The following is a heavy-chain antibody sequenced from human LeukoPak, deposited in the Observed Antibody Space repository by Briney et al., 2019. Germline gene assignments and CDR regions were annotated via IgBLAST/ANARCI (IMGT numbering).Heavy chain of an antibody. CDR2: INPNSGGT. J-gene: IGHJ4*02. Sequence: GASVKVSCKASGYTFTGYYMHWVRQAPGQGLEWMGWINPNSGGTNYAQKFQGRVTMTRDTSISTAYMELSRLRSDDTAVYYCARDEALVVVTAILDYWGQGTLVTVSS. V-gene: IGHV1-2*02. CDR1: GYTFTGYY. CDR3: ARDEALVVVTAILDY. D-gene: IGHD2-21*02.